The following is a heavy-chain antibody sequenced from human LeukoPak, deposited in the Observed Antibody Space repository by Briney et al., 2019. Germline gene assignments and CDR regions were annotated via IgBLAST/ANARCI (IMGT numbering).Heavy chain of an antibody. Sequence: ASVKVSCKASGYIFTSYGIAWVRQARGQGLEWMGWISAYNGYASYPESLQGRVTMTTDTSTKTAYMELRSLRSDDTAVYYCARYRLSDSPINWCDPWGQGTLVTVSS. CDR1: GYIFTSYG. D-gene: IGHD3-16*02. CDR3: ARYRLSDSPINWCDP. V-gene: IGHV1-18*01. J-gene: IGHJ5*02. CDR2: ISAYNGYA.